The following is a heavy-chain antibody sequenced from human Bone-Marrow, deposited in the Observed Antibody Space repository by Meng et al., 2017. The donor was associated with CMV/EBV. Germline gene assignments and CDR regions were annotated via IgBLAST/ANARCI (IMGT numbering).Heavy chain of an antibody. D-gene: IGHD3-3*01. CDR1: GFTFSSYS. Sequence: GGSLRLSCAASGFTFSSYSMNWVRQAPGKGLEWVSGINWNGGSTGYADSVKGRFTISRDNAKNSLYLQMNSLRAEDTALYYCARAGYNITIFGVVYGMDVWGQGTTVTVSS. CDR3: ARAGYNITIFGVVYGMDV. CDR2: INWNGGST. V-gene: IGHV3-20*04. J-gene: IGHJ6*02.